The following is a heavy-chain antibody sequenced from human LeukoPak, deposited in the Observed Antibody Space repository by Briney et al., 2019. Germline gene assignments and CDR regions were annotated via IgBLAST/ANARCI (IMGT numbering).Heavy chain of an antibody. J-gene: IGHJ2*01. CDR2: IYHSGST. D-gene: IGHD2-15*01. V-gene: IGHV4-38-2*02. CDR1: GYSISSIYY. CDR3: ARLGSCSGGSCRNYWYFDL. Sequence: SETLSLTCTVSGYSISSIYYWGWIRQPPGKGLEWIGSIYHSGSTYYNPSLRSRVTISVDTSKNQFSLKLSSVTAADTAVYYCARLGSCSGGSCRNYWYFDLWGRGALVTVSS.